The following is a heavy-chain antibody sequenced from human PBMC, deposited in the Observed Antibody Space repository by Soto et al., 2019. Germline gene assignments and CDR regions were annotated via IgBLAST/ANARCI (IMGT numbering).Heavy chain of an antibody. J-gene: IGHJ4*02. CDR3: ARDPPRITIFGVVHSNPI. V-gene: IGHV3-53*01. CDR1: GFTVSSNY. Sequence: PGGSLRLSCAASGFTVSSNYMSWVRQAPGKGLEWVSVIYSGGSTYYADSVKGRFTISRDNSKNTLYLQMNSLRAEDTAVYYCARDPPRITIFGVVHSNPIWGQGTLVTVSS. D-gene: IGHD3-3*01. CDR2: IYSGGST.